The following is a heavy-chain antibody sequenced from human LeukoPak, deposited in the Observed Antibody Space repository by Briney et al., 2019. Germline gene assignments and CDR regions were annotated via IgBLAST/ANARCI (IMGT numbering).Heavy chain of an antibody. CDR1: GFTVSSNY. J-gene: IGHJ6*02. CDR2: IYSGGST. CDR3: AREMVELATFHYYYGMDV. D-gene: IGHD5-24*01. Sequence: GGSLRLSCAASGFTVSSNYMSWVRQAPGKGLEWVSVIYSGGSTHYADSVNGRFNISRDNSKNTLYLQMNRLRAEDTAVYYCAREMVELATFHYYYGMDVWGQGTTVTVSS. V-gene: IGHV3-66*02.